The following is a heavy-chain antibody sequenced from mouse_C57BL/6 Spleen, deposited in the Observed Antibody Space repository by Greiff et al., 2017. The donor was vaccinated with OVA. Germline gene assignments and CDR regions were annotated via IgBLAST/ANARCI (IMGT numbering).Heavy chain of an antibody. CDR3: ARPHPPYAMDY. V-gene: IGHV2-2*01. CDR1: GFSLTSYG. CDR2: IWSGGST. J-gene: IGHJ4*01. Sequence: QVQLQQSGPGLVQPSQSLSITCTVSGFSLTSYGVHWVRQSPGKGLEWLGVIWSGGSTDYNAAFISRLSISKDNSKSQVFFKMNSLQADDTAIYYCARPHPPYAMDYWGQGTSVTVSS. D-gene: IGHD6-1*01.